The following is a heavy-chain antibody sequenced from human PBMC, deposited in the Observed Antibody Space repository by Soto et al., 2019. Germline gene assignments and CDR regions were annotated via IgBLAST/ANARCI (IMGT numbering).Heavy chain of an antibody. CDR3: AKECRYCNSDTRDHHYY. CDR2: ISGPGGST. Sequence: PGGSLRLSCAAPGFTFSSYGMCWVRQAPGKGLEWVSTISGPGGSTYYADSVKGRFTISRDNAKNTLYLQMTRLRAEDTALYYCAKECRYCNSDTRDHHYYWTQGTLVTVSS. D-gene: IGHD2-2*01. V-gene: IGHV3-23*01. CDR1: GFTFSSYG. J-gene: IGHJ4*02.